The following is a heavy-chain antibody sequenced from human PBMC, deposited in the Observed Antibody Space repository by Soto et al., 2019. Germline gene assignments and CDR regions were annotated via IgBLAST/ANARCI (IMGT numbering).Heavy chain of an antibody. CDR1: GYIFTDYH. J-gene: IGHJ5*02. V-gene: IGHV1-2*02. D-gene: IGHD6-13*01. CDR2: INTDNGGA. Sequence: QVQLVQSGAEVKKPGASVTVSCKASGYIFTDYHIHWVRQAPGQGLEFMGWINTDNGGAGSAQQFQGRVTVTRDTSITTVYLELSNLRSDDTAVYFCAKERGSNSLHPSYNWFDTWGQGTLITVSS. CDR3: AKERGSNSLHPSYNWFDT.